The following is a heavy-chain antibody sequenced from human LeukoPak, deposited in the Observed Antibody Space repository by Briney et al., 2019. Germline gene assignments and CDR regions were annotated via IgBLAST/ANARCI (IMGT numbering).Heavy chain of an antibody. CDR1: GFTFSNYA. V-gene: IGHV3-13*01. CDR2: IGTAGDT. CDR3: VRQQTSHGNFDY. D-gene: IGHD1-26*01. Sequence: GGSLRLSCVASGFTFSNYAMNWVRQAPGKGLEWVSAIGTAGDTFYPGSVKGRFTISRENAKNSLSLQINSLKAEDTAVYYCVRQQTSHGNFDYWGQGTLVTVSS. J-gene: IGHJ4*02.